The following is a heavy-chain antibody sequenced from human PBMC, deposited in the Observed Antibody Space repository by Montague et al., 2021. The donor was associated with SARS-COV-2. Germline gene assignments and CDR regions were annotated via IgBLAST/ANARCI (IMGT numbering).Heavy chain of an antibody. J-gene: IGHJ3*02. CDR2: IYDGGAV. D-gene: IGHD4-23*01. CDR1: GGSITGYY. V-gene: IGHV4-59*01. CDR3: VRDHPYGGPRGAYDI. Sequence: SETLSLTCAVSGGSITGYYWSWLRRSPGKGLEWIADIYDGGAVNYNPSLGSRVTISTDTSKNQLSLKVNSVTAADTAAYYCVRDHPYGGPRGAYDIWGQGTVVTVSS.